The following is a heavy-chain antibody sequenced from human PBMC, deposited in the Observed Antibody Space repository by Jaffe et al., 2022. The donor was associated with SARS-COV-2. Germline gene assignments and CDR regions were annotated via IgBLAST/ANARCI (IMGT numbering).Heavy chain of an antibody. CDR2: ISYDGSNK. CDR1: GFTFSSYG. Sequence: QVQLVESGGGVVQPGRSLRLSCAASGFTFSSYGMHWVRQAPGKGLEWVAVISYDGSNKYYADSVKGRFTISRDNSKNTLYLQMNSLRAEDTAVYYCAKEGWDEYYFDYWGQGTLVTVSS. CDR3: AKEGWDEYYFDY. J-gene: IGHJ4*02. D-gene: IGHD6-19*01. V-gene: IGHV3-30*18.